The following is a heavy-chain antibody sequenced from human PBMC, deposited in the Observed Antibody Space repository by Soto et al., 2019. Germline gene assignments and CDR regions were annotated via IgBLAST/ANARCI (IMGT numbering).Heavy chain of an antibody. Sequence: ESGGGLVQPGRSLRLSCAASGFTFDDYAMHWVRQAPGKGLEWVSGISWNSGSIGYADSVKGRFTISRDNAKNSLYLQMNSLRAEDTALYYCAKEKLMLPYFYYWGQGTLVTVSS. CDR3: AKEKLMLPYFYY. V-gene: IGHV3-9*01. D-gene: IGHD2-15*01. J-gene: IGHJ4*02. CDR1: GFTFDDYA. CDR2: ISWNSGSI.